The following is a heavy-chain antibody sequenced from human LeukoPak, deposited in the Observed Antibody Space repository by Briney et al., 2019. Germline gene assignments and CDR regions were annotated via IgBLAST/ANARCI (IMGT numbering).Heavy chain of an antibody. CDR3: ATVIGATVSYFDY. Sequence: SETLSLTCTVSGGSISTGGYYWSWIRQHPGKGLEWIGYIYYSGSTYYNPSLKSRVTMSVDTSKNQFSLKLSSVTAADTAVYFCATVIGATVSYFDYWGQGTLVTVSS. D-gene: IGHD6-13*01. V-gene: IGHV4-31*03. CDR1: GGSISTGGYY. J-gene: IGHJ4*02. CDR2: IYYSGST.